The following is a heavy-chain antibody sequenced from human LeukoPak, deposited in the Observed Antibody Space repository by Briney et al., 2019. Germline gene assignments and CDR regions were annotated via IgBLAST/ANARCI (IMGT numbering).Heavy chain of an antibody. CDR1: GGTFSSYA. Sequence: SVKVSCKASGGTFSSYAISWVRQAPGQGLEWMGIINPSGGSTSYAQKFQGRVTITADESTSTAYMELSSLRSEDTAVYYCARGYGMDVWGQGTTVTVSS. J-gene: IGHJ6*02. V-gene: IGHV1-69*11. CDR2: INPSGGST. CDR3: ARGYGMDV.